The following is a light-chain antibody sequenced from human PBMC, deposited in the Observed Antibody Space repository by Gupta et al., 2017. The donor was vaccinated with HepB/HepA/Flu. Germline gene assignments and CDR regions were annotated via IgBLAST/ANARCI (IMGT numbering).Light chain of an antibody. J-gene: IGKJ4*01. CDR2: DAS. CDR1: QDISNY. Sequence: EIQMIESPSSLSASVGDRVTITCQASQDISNYLNWYQQKPGKAPKLLIDDASNLETGAPSRFRGSGSGTDFTFTISSLQAEDIATYYCQQYDNLPPLTFGGGTKVEIK. V-gene: IGKV1-33*01. CDR3: QQYDNLPPLT.